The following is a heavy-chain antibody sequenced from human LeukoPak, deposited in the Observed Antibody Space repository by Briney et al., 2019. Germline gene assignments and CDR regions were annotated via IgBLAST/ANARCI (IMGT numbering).Heavy chain of an antibody. CDR1: GGSIGSGDYY. V-gene: IGHV4-39*07. J-gene: IGHJ4*02. D-gene: IGHD6-13*01. Sequence: PSETLSLTCTVSGGSIGSGDYYWSWIRQPPGKGLEWIGEIYHSGSTNYNPSLKSRVTISVDKSKNQFSLKLSSVTAADTAVYYCARVIGSSPWFDYWGQGTLVTVSS. CDR3: ARVIGSSPWFDY. CDR2: IYHSGST.